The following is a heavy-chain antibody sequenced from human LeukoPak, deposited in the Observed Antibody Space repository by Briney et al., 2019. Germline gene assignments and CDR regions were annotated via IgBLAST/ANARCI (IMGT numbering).Heavy chain of an antibody. CDR3: AEDLRRWGRSSSSQNFDY. Sequence: GGSLRLSCAASGFTFSSYAMSWVRQAPGKGLEWVSAISGSGGSTYYADSVKGRFTISRDNSKNTLYLQMNSLRAEDTAVYYCAEDLRRWGRSSSSQNFDYWGQGTLVTVSS. J-gene: IGHJ4*02. CDR1: GFTFSSYA. V-gene: IGHV3-23*01. D-gene: IGHD6-13*01. CDR2: ISGSGGST.